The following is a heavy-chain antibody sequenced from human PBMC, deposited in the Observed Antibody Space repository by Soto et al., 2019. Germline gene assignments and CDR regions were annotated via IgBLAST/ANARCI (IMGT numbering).Heavy chain of an antibody. J-gene: IGHJ4*02. CDR2: IYWDDDK. CDR3: AHRRGSGSYYGDFDY. CDR1: GFSLSTSGVG. V-gene: IGHV2-5*02. Sequence: QITLKESGPALVKPTQTLTLTCTFSGFSLSTSGVGVGWIRQPPGKALEWLALIYWDDDKRYSPSLKSRLTITKDTSKNQVVLTMTNMDPVDTATYYCAHRRGSGSYYGDFDYWGQGTLVTVSS. D-gene: IGHD1-26*01.